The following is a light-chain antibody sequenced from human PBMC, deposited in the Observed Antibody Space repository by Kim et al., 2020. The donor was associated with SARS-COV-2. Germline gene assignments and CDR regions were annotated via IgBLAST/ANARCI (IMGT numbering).Light chain of an antibody. CDR2: TAS. V-gene: IGKV1-39*01. CDR3: QQSYTTPHT. Sequence: SASVGDRVTITCRTSQTISGYLNWYQQKPGNAPNLLIFTASNLHHGVPSRFSGSGSGTEFTLTISSLQLEDFATYYCQQSYTTPHTFGLGTKLEI. J-gene: IGKJ2*01. CDR1: QTISGY.